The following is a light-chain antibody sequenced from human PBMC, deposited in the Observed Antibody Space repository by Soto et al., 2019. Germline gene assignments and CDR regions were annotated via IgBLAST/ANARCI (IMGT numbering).Light chain of an antibody. CDR2: AAS. V-gene: IGKV1-6*01. CDR3: LQDYNFPRT. CDR1: QGIRND. Sequence: AIQMTQSPSSLSASVGDRVTITCRASQGIRNDLGWYQQKPGKPPKLLIYAASSLQSGVPSRFSGSGSGTDFTLTISSLQPEDFATYYCLQDYNFPRTFGQGTKVDIE. J-gene: IGKJ1*01.